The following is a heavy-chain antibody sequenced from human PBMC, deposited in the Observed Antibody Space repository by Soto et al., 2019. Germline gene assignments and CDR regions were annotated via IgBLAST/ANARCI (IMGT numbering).Heavy chain of an antibody. Sequence: EVQLVESGGGLVKPGGSLRLSCAASGFTFSSYSMNWVRQAPGKGLEWVSVITNSGGVTYYANSVKGRFTISRDNSKNTLYLQMNGLRAEDTAVYYCAKDESFSSRTYGMDVWGQGTTVTVSS. V-gene: IGHV3-21*04. CDR1: GFTFSSYS. CDR2: ITNSGGVT. CDR3: AKDESFSSRTYGMDV. J-gene: IGHJ6*02. D-gene: IGHD6-19*01.